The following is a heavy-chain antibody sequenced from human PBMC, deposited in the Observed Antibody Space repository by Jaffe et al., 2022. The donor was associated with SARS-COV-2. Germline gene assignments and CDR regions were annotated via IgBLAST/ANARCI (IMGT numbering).Heavy chain of an antibody. CDR3: ARGPGFYSPVATIDY. Sequence: QVQLQESGPGLVKPSQTLSLTCTVSGGSISSDGYYWSWIRQPAGKGLEWIGRIYTTGTTKYNPSLKSRVTISVDTSENQFSLKLSSVTAADTAVYYCARGPGFYSPVATIDYWGQGTLVTVSS. CDR2: IYTTGTT. D-gene: IGHD5-12*01. J-gene: IGHJ4*02. CDR1: GGSISSDGYY. V-gene: IGHV4-61*02.